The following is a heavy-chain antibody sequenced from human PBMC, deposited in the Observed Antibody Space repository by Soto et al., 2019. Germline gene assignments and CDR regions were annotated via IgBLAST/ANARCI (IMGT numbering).Heavy chain of an antibody. CDR3: ARGLDYDSSGYYLDF. CDR2: IQYHGINK. Sequence: GGSLRLSCAASGFTFSTYGMHWVRQAPGKVLEWVAFIQYHGINKDYADSVKGRFTISRDNSRNTLYLQMNSLRAEDTAVYYCARGLDYDSSGYYLDFWGQGALVTVSS. V-gene: IGHV3-30*02. J-gene: IGHJ4*02. CDR1: GFTFSTYG. D-gene: IGHD3-22*01.